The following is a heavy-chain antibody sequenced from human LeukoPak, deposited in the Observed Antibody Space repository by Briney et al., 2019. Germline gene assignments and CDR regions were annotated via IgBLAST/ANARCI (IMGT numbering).Heavy chain of an antibody. CDR2: IHYSGST. Sequence: SETLSLTCAVSGASISSGSYYWGWIRPTPGKGLEWIASIHYSGSTDYNPSLKSRVTISIDTSKNQFSLKLRFVTAADTAVYYCARLAYCSSTSCYPNYWGQGALVTVSS. V-gene: IGHV4-39*01. CDR3: ARLAYCSSTSCYPNY. CDR1: GASISSGSYY. D-gene: IGHD2-2*01. J-gene: IGHJ4*02.